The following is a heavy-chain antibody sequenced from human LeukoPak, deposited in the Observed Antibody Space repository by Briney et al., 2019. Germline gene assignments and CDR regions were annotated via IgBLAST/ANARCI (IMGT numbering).Heavy chain of an antibody. D-gene: IGHD1-20*01. CDR3: AKTFITGFYFDY. CDR2: INSDGSST. J-gene: IGHJ4*02. Sequence: GGSLRLSCAASGFTFSSYWMHWVRQAPGKGLVWVSRINSDGSSTSYADSVKGRFTISRDNAKNTLYLQMNSLRAEDTAVYYCAKTFITGFYFDYWGQGTLVTVSS. V-gene: IGHV3-74*01. CDR1: GFTFSSYW.